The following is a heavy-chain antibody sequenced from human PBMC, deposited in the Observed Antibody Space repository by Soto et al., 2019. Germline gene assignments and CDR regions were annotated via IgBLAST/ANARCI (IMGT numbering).Heavy chain of an antibody. CDR1: GDSVSSDNYY. V-gene: IGHV4-61*01. CDR3: ARDIRGYRRAFDY. J-gene: IGHJ4*02. D-gene: IGHD5-18*01. CDR2: IYSSGST. Sequence: QVQLQESGPGLVKPSETLSLTCTVSGDSVSSDNYYWTWIRQPPGKGLEWIGYIYSSGSTNYNPSLKSRVTISLDTSSNQFSLKLTSVTAADTAVYYCARDIRGYRRAFDYWGQGTLVTVSS.